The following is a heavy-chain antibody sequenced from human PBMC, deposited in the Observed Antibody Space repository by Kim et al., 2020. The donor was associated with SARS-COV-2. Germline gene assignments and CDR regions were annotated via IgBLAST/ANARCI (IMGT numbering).Heavy chain of an antibody. Sequence: GGSLRLSCTASGFIFRDYVMSWFRQAPGKGLEWVGFIRSKAYGGTTEYAASVKGRFTISRDDSKSIAYLQMNSLKAEDTAVYYCTREALPEGDILTGYYIVYWGQGSLVTVSS. J-gene: IGHJ4*02. CDR2: IRSKAYGGTT. CDR1: GFIFRDYV. V-gene: IGHV3-49*03. D-gene: IGHD3-9*01. CDR3: TREALPEGDILTGYYIVY.